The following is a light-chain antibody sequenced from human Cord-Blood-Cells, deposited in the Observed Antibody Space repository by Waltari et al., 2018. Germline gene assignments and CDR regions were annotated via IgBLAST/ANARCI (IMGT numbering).Light chain of an antibody. Sequence: DIQMTQSPSSLSASVGDRVTITCRASQSISSYLNWYQQKPGKAPKLLFYAASSLQSGVPSRFSGSGSGTDFTLTISSLQPEDFATYYCQQSYSTLGTFSQGTKVEIK. V-gene: IGKV1-39*01. J-gene: IGKJ1*01. CDR3: QQSYSTLGT. CDR2: AAS. CDR1: QSISSY.